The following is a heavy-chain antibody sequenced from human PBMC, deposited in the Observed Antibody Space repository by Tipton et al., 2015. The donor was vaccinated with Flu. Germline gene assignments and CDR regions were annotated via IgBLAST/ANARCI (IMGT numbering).Heavy chain of an antibody. CDR3: ARGVAAAGTSYYFDY. CDR1: GGSISSGGYY. D-gene: IGHD6-13*01. J-gene: IGHJ4*02. V-gene: IGHV4-31*01. CDR2: IYYSGST. Sequence: TLSLTCTVSGGSISSGGYYWSWIRQHPGKGLEWIGYIYYSGSTYYNPSLKSLVTISVDTSKDQFSLKLSSVTAADTAVYYCARGVAAAGTSYYFDYWGQGTLVTVSS.